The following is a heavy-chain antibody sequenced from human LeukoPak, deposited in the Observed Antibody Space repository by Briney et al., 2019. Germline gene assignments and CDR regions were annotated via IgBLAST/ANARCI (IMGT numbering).Heavy chain of an antibody. V-gene: IGHV4-38-2*02. D-gene: IGHD3-22*01. J-gene: IGHJ4*02. CDR3: ARAGITMIVAIYYFDY. CDR1: GYSISSGYY. CDR2: IYHSGST. Sequence: SETLSLTCTVSGYSISSGYYWGWIRQPPGKGLEWIGSIYHSGSTYYNPSLKRRVTISVDTSKNQCSLKLSSVPAEDTAVYYCARAGITMIVAIYYFDYWGQGTLVTVSS.